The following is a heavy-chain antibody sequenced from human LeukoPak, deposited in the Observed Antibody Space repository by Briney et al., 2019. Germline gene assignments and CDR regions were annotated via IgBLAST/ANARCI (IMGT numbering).Heavy chain of an antibody. CDR2: INPNSGGT. V-gene: IGHV1-2*02. CDR1: GYTFTGYY. CDR3: ATPSGLYYYGMAV. J-gene: IGHJ6*02. Sequence: GASVKVSCKASGYTFTGYYMHWVRQAPGQGLEWMGWINPNSGGTNYAQKFQGRVTMTRDTSISTAYMELSRLRSDDTAVYYCATPSGLYYYGMAVWSQGTTVTVSS.